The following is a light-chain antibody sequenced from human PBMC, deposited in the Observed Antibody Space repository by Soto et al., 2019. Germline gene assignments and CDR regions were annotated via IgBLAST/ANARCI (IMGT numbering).Light chain of an antibody. V-gene: IGLV2-8*01. CDR3: SSYAGTSWV. CDR2: EVS. Sequence: QSVLTQPPSASGSPGQSVTISCSGTTSDIGGYNYVSWYQQHPGKAPKVVIYEVSKRPSGVPDRFSGSKSGNTASLTLSGLQAEDEADYYCSSYAGTSWVFGGGTQLTVL. CDR1: TSDIGGYNY. J-gene: IGLJ3*02.